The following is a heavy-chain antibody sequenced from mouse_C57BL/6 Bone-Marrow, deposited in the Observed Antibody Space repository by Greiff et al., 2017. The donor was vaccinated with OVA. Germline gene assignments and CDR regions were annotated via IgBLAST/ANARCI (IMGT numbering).Heavy chain of an antibody. Sequence: VQVVESGPGLVAPSQSLSITCTVSGFSLTSYGVDWVRQSPGKGLEWLGVIWGVGSTNYNSALKSRLSISKDNSKSQVFLKMNSLKTDDTAMYYCASGGNWGQGTLVTVSA. CDR2: IWGVGST. CDR3: ASGGN. J-gene: IGHJ3*01. V-gene: IGHV2-6*01. CDR1: GFSLTSYG.